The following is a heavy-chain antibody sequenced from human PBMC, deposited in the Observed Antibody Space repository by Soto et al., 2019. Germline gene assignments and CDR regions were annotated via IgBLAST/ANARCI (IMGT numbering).Heavy chain of an antibody. CDR3: TYKCGGTGSYFDH. V-gene: IGHV2-5*02. Sequence: QITLKESGPTVVKPTQTLTLTCTFSGFSVNSKVEGVGRIRQPPGKALEHVALIYWDDDTRYSPSLSHRLTITNNASGNQEDLTLAAVDPVDTGTYHCTYKCGGTGSYFDHWGAGIGVTVSS. J-gene: IGHJ4*02. CDR2: IYWDDDT. CDR1: GFSVNSKVEG. D-gene: IGHD3-10*01.